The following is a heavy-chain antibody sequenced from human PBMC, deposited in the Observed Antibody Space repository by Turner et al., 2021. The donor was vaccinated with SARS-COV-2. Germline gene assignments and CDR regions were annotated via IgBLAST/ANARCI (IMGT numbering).Heavy chain of an antibody. CDR1: GFTFRIYA. J-gene: IGHJ4*02. D-gene: IGHD3-10*01. Sequence: QVQLVESGGGVVQPGRSRRLPCSPSGFTFRIYAMHWVRRAPGKGLEWVAVISYDGRNKYYADSVKGRFTISRDNSKNTLYLQMNSLRAEDTAVYYCAREMAAHYGSGSYYSAPFDYWGQGTLVTVSS. V-gene: IGHV3-30*04. CDR3: AREMAAHYGSGSYYSAPFDY. CDR2: ISYDGRNK.